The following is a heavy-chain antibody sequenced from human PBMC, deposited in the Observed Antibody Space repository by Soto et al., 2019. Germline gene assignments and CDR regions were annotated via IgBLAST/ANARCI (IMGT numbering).Heavy chain of an antibody. CDR1: GGTFSSYA. J-gene: IGHJ5*02. CDR2: IIPIFGTA. CDR3: SRTYSSGWYDWFDP. D-gene: IGHD6-19*01. V-gene: IGHV1-69*01. Sequence: QVQLVQSGAEVKKPGSSVKVSCKASGGTFSSYAISWVRQAPGQGLEWMGGIIPIFGTANYAQKFQGRVTITADESTSTAYMELSSLRSEDTSVYYCSRTYSSGWYDWFDPWGQGTLGTVSS.